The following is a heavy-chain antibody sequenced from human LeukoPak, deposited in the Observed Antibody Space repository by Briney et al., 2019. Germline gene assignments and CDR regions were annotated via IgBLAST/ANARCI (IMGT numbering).Heavy chain of an antibody. CDR1: GGSISSGSYY. J-gene: IGHJ4*02. V-gene: IGHV4-61*02. CDR2: IYTSGST. D-gene: IGHD1-1*01. Sequence: SETLSLTCTVSGGSISSGSYYWSWIRQPAGEGLEWIGRIYTSGSTNYNPSLKSRVTISVDTSKNQFSLKLSSVTAADTAVYYCARELLNRGTTGTGHFDYWGQGTLVTVSS. CDR3: ARELLNRGTTGTGHFDY.